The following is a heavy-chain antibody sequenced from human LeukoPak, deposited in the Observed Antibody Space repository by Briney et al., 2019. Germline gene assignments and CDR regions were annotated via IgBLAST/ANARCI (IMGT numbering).Heavy chain of an antibody. Sequence: SGTLSLTCTVSGGSISNFYWSWIRQPAGKGLEWIGRIYSSGRTNYNSSLKSRVAMSIDTSNNQFSLKLSSVTAADTAVYYCARDLPSYYFDSGNMFDPWGQGTLVTVSS. CDR1: GGSISNFY. CDR3: ARDLPSYYFDSGNMFDP. V-gene: IGHV4-4*07. J-gene: IGHJ5*02. D-gene: IGHD3-10*01. CDR2: IYSSGRT.